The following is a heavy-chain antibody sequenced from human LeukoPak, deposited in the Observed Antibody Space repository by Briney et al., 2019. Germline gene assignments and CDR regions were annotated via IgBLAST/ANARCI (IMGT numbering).Heavy chain of an antibody. V-gene: IGHV3-7*01. CDR2: IKYDGSER. Sequence: GGSLRLSCAASGFTFRNYWMGWVRQAPGKGPEWVANIKYDGSERNYVDSVKGRFTISRDNAKISLYLQLNSLRAQDTAVYYCVRIREGGGVDVWGLGTMVIVSS. CDR3: VRIREGGGVDV. D-gene: IGHD3-16*01. CDR1: GFTFRNYW. J-gene: IGHJ3*01.